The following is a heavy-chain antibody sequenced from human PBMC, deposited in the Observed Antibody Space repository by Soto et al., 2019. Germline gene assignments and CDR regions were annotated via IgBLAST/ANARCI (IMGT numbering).Heavy chain of an antibody. CDR2: IIPIFGPA. CDR1: GGTFSSHP. J-gene: IGHJ6*02. CDR3: ATGSFTSTGGRIGYHYNAMDV. D-gene: IGHD1-1*01. V-gene: IGHV1-69*13. Sequence: SVKVSCKSSGGTFSSHPINWVRQAPGQGLEWMGGIIPIFGPANFAKKFQGRVTITADESTTTAYMELSSLTSEDTAVYYCATGSFTSTGGRIGYHYNAMDVWGQGTTVTVSS.